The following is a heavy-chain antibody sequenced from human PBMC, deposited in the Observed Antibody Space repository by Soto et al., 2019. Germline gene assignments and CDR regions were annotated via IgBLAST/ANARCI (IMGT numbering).Heavy chain of an antibody. D-gene: IGHD2-2*01. V-gene: IGHV1-18*04. Sequence: ASVKVSCKASGYTFTSYGISWVRQAPGQGLEWMGWISAYNGNTNYAQKLQGRVTMTTDTSTSTAYMELRSLRSDDTAVYYCARAGYCSSTSCYSADAFDIWRQGTMVTVSS. J-gene: IGHJ3*02. CDR2: ISAYNGNT. CDR3: ARAGYCSSTSCYSADAFDI. CDR1: GYTFTSYG.